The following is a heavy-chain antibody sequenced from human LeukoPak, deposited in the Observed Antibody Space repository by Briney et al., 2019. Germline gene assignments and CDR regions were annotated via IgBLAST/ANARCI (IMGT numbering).Heavy chain of an antibody. V-gene: IGHV5-51*01. Sequence: GESLKISCEGSGYSFTNYWIGWVRQMPGKGLEWMGIIYPRDSETTYSPSFQGQVTVSADKNMNIAYLQWSGLKASDTAMYFCMRQTHCRADSCIDYWGQGTLVTVSS. CDR3: MRQTHCRADSCIDY. D-gene: IGHD2-21*02. CDR2: IYPRDSET. J-gene: IGHJ4*02. CDR1: GYSFTNYW.